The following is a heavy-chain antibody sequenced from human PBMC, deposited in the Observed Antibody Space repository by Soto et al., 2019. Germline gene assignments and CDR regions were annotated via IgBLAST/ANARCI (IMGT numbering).Heavy chain of an antibody. V-gene: IGHV2-5*05. D-gene: IGHD2-15*01. CDR2: IYWDDDE. CDR1: GFSLSTSGVG. J-gene: IGHJ6*02. CDR3: AHKGGRGAGMDV. Sequence: QITLKESGPTLVKPTQTLTLTFIFSGFSLSTSGVGVAWIRQSPGKALAWLALIYWDDDERYGPSLNARLTNHNDASKPQVDLTTTDMFQVDTATYHCAHKGGRGAGMDVWGQGHTITVS.